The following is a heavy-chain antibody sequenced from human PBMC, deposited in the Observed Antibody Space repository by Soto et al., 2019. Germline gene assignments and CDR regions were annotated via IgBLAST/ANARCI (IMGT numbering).Heavy chain of an antibody. D-gene: IGHD1-26*01. CDR3: ATQEVGGTYVYTFDP. J-gene: IGHJ5*02. CDR2: IYDSGST. Sequence: PAETRSLTGTVSGGSITSSSCYGGWIRQPPGKGLEWIGSIYDSGSTYYNPSRKSRVTIAVDTSKNQFSLQLSSVTAADTAVYYCATQEVGGTYVYTFDPWGQGTLVTVSS. CDR1: GGSITSSSCY. V-gene: IGHV4-39*01.